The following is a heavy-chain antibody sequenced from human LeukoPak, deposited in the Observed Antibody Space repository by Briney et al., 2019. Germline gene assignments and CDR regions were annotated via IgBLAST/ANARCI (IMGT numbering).Heavy chain of an antibody. J-gene: IGHJ4*02. CDR2: IDPSGGST. CDR1: GGTFSSYA. D-gene: IGHD1-26*01. V-gene: IGHV1-46*01. CDR3: ARVLPSGSYLVFDY. Sequence: ASVKVSCKASGGTFSSYAISWVRQAPGQGLEWMGIIDPSGGSTSYAQKFQGRVTMTRDTSTSTAYMELRSLRSDDTAVYYCARVLPSGSYLVFDYWGQGTLVTVSS.